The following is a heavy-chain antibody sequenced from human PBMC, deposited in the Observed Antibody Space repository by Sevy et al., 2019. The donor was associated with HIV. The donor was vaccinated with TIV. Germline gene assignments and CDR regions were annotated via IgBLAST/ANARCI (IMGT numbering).Heavy chain of an antibody. CDR3: AREYRDYGDYYIYYYYYYGMDV. CDR2: ISSSSSYI. D-gene: IGHD4-17*01. Sequence: GSLRLSCAASGFTFSSYSMNWVRQAPGKGLEWVSSISSSSSYIYYADSVKGRFTISRDNAKNSLYLQMNSLRAEDTAVYYCAREYRDYGDYYIYYYYYYGMDVWGQGTTVTVSS. CDR1: GFTFSSYS. J-gene: IGHJ6*02. V-gene: IGHV3-21*01.